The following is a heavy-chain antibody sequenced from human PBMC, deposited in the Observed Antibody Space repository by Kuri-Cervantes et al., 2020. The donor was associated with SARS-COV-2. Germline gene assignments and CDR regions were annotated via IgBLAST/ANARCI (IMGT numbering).Heavy chain of an antibody. Sequence: GGSLRLSCAASGFTFSDYYMSWIRQAPGKGLEWVSYISSSGSTIYYADSVKGRFTISRDNAKNSLYLQMNSLRAEDTAVYYCASGWGLVVPAAMVEYWGQGTRVTVYS. V-gene: IGHV3-11*04. CDR1: GFTFSDYY. D-gene: IGHD2-2*01. CDR3: ASGWGLVVPAAMVEY. J-gene: IGHJ4*02. CDR2: ISSSGSTI.